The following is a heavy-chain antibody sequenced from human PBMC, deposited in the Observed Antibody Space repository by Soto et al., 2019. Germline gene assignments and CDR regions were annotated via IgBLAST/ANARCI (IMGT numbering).Heavy chain of an antibody. CDR3: ARGGRDGFDI. CDR2: VYISGST. Sequence: QVQLQESGPGLVKPSETLSLTCTVSGGSISTYYWNWIRQSAGKGLEWIGRVYISGSTNYHPSLRSRGARSVDTSNNQFSLKVTSVTAADTAGYYCARGGRDGFDIWGQGTMVTVSS. CDR1: GGSISTYY. V-gene: IGHV4-4*07. J-gene: IGHJ3*02.